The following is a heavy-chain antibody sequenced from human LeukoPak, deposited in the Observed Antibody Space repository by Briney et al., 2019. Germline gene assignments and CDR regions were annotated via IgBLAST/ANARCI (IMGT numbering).Heavy chain of an antibody. J-gene: IGHJ4*02. CDR3: AKGRSGYDYFDS. Sequence: AGGSLRLSCPTSGFAFRDYSMSWVRQAPGKGLEWVSSISISGVDTFYADSVKGRFTISRDNSKNTLFLQINSLRAEDTAVYYCAKGRSGYDYFDSWGQGTLVTVSS. CDR2: ISISGVDT. CDR1: GFAFRDYS. D-gene: IGHD5-12*01. V-gene: IGHV3-23*01.